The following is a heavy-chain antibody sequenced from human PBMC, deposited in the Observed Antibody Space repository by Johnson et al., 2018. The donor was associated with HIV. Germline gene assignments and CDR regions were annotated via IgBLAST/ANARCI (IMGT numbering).Heavy chain of an antibody. CDR3: ARVQSIAAPDDAFDI. V-gene: IGHV3-13*01. D-gene: IGHD6-6*01. CDR1: GFTFSSYD. J-gene: IGHJ3*02. Sequence: VQLVESGGGLEQPGGSLRLSCAASGFTFSSYDMHWVRQATGKGLEWVSAIGTAGDTYYPGSVKGRFTISRENAKNSLYLQMNSLRAGDTAVYYCARVQSIAAPDDAFDIWGQGTMVTVSS. CDR2: IGTAGDT.